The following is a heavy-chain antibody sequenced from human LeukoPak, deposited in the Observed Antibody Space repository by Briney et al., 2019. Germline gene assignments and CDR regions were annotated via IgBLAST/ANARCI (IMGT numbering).Heavy chain of an antibody. Sequence: SQTLSLTCAISGDSVSSNIAGWSWIRQSASRGLEWLGRTYYRSRWYIDYAVSVGSRITINADTSKNQFSLQLNSVTPEDTAVYYCARGGLVGSDRGWFGPWGQGTLVTVSS. D-gene: IGHD2-15*01. V-gene: IGHV6-1*01. CDR2: TYYRSRWYI. CDR3: ARGGLVGSDRGWFGP. J-gene: IGHJ5*02. CDR1: GDSVSSNIAG.